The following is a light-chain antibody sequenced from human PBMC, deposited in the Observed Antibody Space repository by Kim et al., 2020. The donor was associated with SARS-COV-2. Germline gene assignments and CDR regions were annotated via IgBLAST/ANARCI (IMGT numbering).Light chain of an antibody. CDR3: QQYNNWFPYT. Sequence: SPGEASTLSSRPSQSVSTNLAWYHQRPGQAPRLLIYGASTRAIGIPARIRGSVSGTDFTLTISSLQSGDFGFYYCQQYNNWFPYTFGQGTKLEI. V-gene: IGKV3-15*01. J-gene: IGKJ2*01. CDR2: GAS. CDR1: QSVSTN.